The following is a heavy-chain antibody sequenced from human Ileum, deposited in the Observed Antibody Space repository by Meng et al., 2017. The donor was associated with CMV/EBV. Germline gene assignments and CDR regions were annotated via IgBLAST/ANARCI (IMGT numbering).Heavy chain of an antibody. J-gene: IGHJ5*02. CDR2: INHSGST. CDR3: ARGLRGGSGSYWFDP. CDR1: GGSVSGYY. D-gene: IGHD3-10*01. V-gene: IGHV4-34*01. Sequence: VYGGSVSGYYWTCIRQPPGKGLEWIGEINHSGSTNYNPSLKSRVTISVDTSKNQFSLKLSSVTAADTAVYYCARGLRGGSGSYWFDPWGQGTLVTVSS.